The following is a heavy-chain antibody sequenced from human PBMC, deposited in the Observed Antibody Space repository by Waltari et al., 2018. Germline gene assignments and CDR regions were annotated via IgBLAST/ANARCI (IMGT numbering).Heavy chain of an antibody. V-gene: IGHV4-34*01. J-gene: IGHJ4*02. D-gene: IGHD3-10*01. Sequence: LQQWGAGLLKPSETLSLTCAVYGGSFSGYYWSWIRQPPGKGLEWIGEINHSGSTNYNPSLKSRVTISVDTSKNQFSLKLSSVTAADTAVYYCARSSDSMVRGVIGYFDYWGQGTLVTVSS. CDR2: INHSGST. CDR3: ARSSDSMVRGVIGYFDY. CDR1: GGSFSGYY.